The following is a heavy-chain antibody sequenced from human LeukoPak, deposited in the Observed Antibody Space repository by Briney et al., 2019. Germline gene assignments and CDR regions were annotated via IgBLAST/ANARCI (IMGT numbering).Heavy chain of an antibody. CDR1: GGTFSSYA. J-gene: IGHJ4*02. Sequence: SVKVSCKASGGTFSSYAISWVRQAPGQGLEWMGGIIPIFGTANYAQKFQGRVTITADESTSTAYMELSSLRSEDTAVYYCATRYCSSTSCYTSPAFWGQGTLVTVSS. CDR2: IIPIFGTA. V-gene: IGHV1-69*13. CDR3: ATRYCSSTSCYTSPAF. D-gene: IGHD2-2*01.